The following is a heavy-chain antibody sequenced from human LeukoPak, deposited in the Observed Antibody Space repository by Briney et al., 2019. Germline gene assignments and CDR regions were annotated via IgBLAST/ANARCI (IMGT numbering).Heavy chain of an antibody. Sequence: GGSLRLSCAVSGITLSNYGMSWVRQAPGKGLEWVAGISDSGGRTNYADSVKGRFTISRDNPKNTLYLQMNSLRAEDTAVYFCAKRGVVIRVFLVGFHKEAYYFDSWGQGALVTISS. V-gene: IGHV3-23*01. CDR2: ISDSGGRT. D-gene: IGHD3-10*01. J-gene: IGHJ4*02. CDR1: GITLSNYG. CDR3: AKRGVVIRVFLVGFHKEAYYFDS.